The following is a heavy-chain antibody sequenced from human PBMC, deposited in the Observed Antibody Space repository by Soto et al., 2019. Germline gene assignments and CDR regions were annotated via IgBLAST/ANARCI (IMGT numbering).Heavy chain of an antibody. CDR2: IIPIFGTA. Sequence: ASVKVSCKASGGTFSSYAISGVRQAPGQGLEWMGGIIPIFGTANYAQKFQGRVTITADESTSTAYMELSSLRSEDTAVYYCATHPTTVTSDYWGQGTLVTVSS. CDR1: GGTFSSYA. CDR3: ATHPTTVTSDY. J-gene: IGHJ4*02. D-gene: IGHD4-17*01. V-gene: IGHV1-69*13.